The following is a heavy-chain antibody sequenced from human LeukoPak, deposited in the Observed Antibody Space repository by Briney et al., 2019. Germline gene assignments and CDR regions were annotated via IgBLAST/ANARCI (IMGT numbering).Heavy chain of an antibody. CDR2: IYYSGST. J-gene: IGHJ6*02. CDR1: GGSISSGDYY. V-gene: IGHV4-30-4*01. CDR3: ARFYYYYYGMDV. Sequence: PSQTLSLTCTVSGGSISSGDYYWSWLRQPPGKGLEWIGYIYYSGSTYYNPSLKSRVTISVDTSKNQFSLKLSSVTAADTAVYYCARFYYYYYGMDVWGQGTTVTVSS. D-gene: IGHD3-16*01.